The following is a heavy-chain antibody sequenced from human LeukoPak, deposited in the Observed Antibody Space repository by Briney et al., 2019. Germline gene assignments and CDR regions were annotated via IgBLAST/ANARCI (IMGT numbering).Heavy chain of an antibody. V-gene: IGHV3-30*02. CDR1: GFTFSSYG. CDR3: AKGSVTDEGYCSSTSCEYYFDY. J-gene: IGHJ4*02. CDR2: IRYDGSNK. Sequence: GGSLRLSCAASGFTFSSYGMHWVRQAPGKGLEWVAFIRYDGSNKYYADSVKGRFTISRDNSKNTLYLQMNSLRAEDMAVYYCAKGSVTDEGYCSSTSCEYYFDYWGQGTLVTVSS. D-gene: IGHD2-2*01.